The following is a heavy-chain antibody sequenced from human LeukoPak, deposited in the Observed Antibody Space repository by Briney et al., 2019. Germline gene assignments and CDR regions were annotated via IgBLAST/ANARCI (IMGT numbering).Heavy chain of an antibody. D-gene: IGHD1-26*01. CDR1: GGSISSSSYY. Sequence: SETLSLTCTVSGGSISSSSYYWGWIRQPPGKGLEWIGSIYYSGSTYYNPSLKSRVTISVDTSKNQFSLKLSSVTAADTAVYYCASSDYSGSYWRFDYWGQGTLVTVSS. V-gene: IGHV4-39*01. CDR3: ASSDYSGSYWRFDY. CDR2: IYYSGST. J-gene: IGHJ4*02.